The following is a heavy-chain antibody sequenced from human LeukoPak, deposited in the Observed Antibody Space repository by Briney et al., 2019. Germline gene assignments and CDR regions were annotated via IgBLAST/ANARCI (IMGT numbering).Heavy chain of an antibody. CDR1: GYTFTGYH. J-gene: IGHJ4*02. Sequence: ASVKVSCKTTGYTFTGYHLHWVRQAPGQGLEWMAWIQSDSGGTNYAQKFQGRVTVTRDKFTRTSYIEVDRLSSGDTAVYYCARDLTGDLYTFFDYWGQGTLVTVSS. CDR2: IQSDSGGT. V-gene: IGHV1-2*02. D-gene: IGHD3-16*02. CDR3: ARDLTGDLYTFFDY.